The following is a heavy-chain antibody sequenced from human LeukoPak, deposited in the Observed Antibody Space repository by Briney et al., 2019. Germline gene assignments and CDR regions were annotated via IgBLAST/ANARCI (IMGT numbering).Heavy chain of an antibody. V-gene: IGHV3-23*01. CDR2: ISGSGGST. CDR3: AKPYGDYTNYWYFDL. D-gene: IGHD4-17*01. J-gene: IGHJ2*01. CDR1: GFTFSSYA. Sequence: GGSLRLSCAASGFTFSSYAMSWVRQAPGKGLEWVSAISGSGGSTYYADSVKGRFTISRDNSKNTLYLQMNSLRAEDTAVYYYAKPYGDYTNYWYFDLWGRGTLVTVSS.